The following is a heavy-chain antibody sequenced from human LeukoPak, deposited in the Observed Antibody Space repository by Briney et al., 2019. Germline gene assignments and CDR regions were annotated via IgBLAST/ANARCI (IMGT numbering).Heavy chain of an antibody. Sequence: SETLSLTCAVSGGSISSSNWWSWVRQPPGKGLEWIGEIYHSGSTNYNPSLKSRVTISVDKSKNQFSLKLSSVTAADTAVYYCAKRGEGSHPRGDAFDIWGQGTMVTASS. CDR3: AKRGEGSHPRGDAFDI. CDR1: GGSISSSNW. V-gene: IGHV4-4*02. CDR2: IYHSGST. J-gene: IGHJ3*02. D-gene: IGHD2-21*01.